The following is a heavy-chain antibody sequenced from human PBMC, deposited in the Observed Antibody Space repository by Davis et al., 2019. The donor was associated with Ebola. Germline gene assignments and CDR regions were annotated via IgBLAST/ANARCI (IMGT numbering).Heavy chain of an antibody. J-gene: IGHJ3*02. CDR2: INHSGST. CDR1: GGSFSGYY. CDR3: ARHPLQLYAFDI. V-gene: IGHV4-34*01. Sequence: PSETLSLTCAVYGGSFSGYYWSWIRQPPGKGLEWIGEINHSGSTNYNPSLKSRVTISVDTSKNQFSLKLSSVTAADTAVYYCARHPLQLYAFDIWGQGTMVTVSS. D-gene: IGHD5-18*01.